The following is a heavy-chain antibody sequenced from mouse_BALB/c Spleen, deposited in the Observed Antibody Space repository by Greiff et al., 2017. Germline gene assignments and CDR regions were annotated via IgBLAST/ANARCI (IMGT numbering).Heavy chain of an antibody. CDR3: ARAGGRGDFDY. CDR2: INPYNDGT. J-gene: IGHJ2*01. D-gene: IGHD3-3*01. V-gene: IGHV1-14*01. Sequence: VQLKESGPELVKPGASVKMSCKASGYTFTSYVMHWVKQKPGQGLEWIGYINPYNDGTKYNEKFKGKATLTSDKSSSTAYMELSSLTSEDSAVYYCARAGGRGDFDYWGQGTTLTVSS. CDR1: GYTFTSYV.